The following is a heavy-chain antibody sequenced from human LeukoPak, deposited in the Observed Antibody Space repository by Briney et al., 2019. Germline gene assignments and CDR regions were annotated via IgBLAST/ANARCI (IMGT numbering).Heavy chain of an antibody. CDR2: ISYDGSNK. D-gene: IGHD5-18*01. CDR1: GFTFSSYG. V-gene: IGHV3-30*18. Sequence: GGSLRLSCAASGFTFSSYGMHWVRQAPGKGLEWVAVISYDGSNKYYADSVKGRFTISRDNSKNTLYLQMNSLRAEVTAVYYCAKPFFGDTAMVTDAFDIWGQGTMVTVSS. J-gene: IGHJ3*02. CDR3: AKPFFGDTAMVTDAFDI.